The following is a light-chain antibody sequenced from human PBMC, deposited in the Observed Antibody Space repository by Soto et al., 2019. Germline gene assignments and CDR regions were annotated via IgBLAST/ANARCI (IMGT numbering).Light chain of an antibody. J-gene: IGKJ1*01. Sequence: EIVLTQSTATLCLSPGERATLSCRASQSVSSYLAWYQQKPGQAPRLLIYDASNRATGIPARFSGSGSGTDFTLTISSLEPEDFAVYYCQQRSNWPPTFGQGTKVDI. CDR1: QSVSSY. CDR2: DAS. CDR3: QQRSNWPPT. V-gene: IGKV3-11*01.